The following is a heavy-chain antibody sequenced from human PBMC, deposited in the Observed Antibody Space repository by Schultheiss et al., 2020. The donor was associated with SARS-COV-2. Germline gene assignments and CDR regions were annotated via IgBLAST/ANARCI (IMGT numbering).Heavy chain of an antibody. Sequence: GGSLRLSCAASGFTFSSYDMHWVRQAPGKGLEWVAVIWYDGSNKYYADSVKGRFTISRDNSKNTLYLQMNSLRAEDTAVYYCARDRGRYYGSGSYYWDYYYGMDVWGQGTTVTVSS. CDR2: IWYDGSNK. V-gene: IGHV3-33*08. CDR3: ARDRGRYYGSGSYYWDYYYGMDV. J-gene: IGHJ6*02. D-gene: IGHD3-10*01. CDR1: GFTFSSYD.